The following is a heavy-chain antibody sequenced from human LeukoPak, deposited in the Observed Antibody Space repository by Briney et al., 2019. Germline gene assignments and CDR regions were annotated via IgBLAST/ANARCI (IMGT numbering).Heavy chain of an antibody. CDR3: ARDVGHGYNYGLIDY. J-gene: IGHJ4*02. V-gene: IGHV3-23*01. D-gene: IGHD5-18*01. CDR2: ISPRGGGT. Sequence: QSGGSLRLSCAASGFTFSNYGMNWVRQAPGKGLEWLSGISPRGGGTYYADSVKGRFTISRDNSKNTLYLQMNSLRAEDTAVYYCARDVGHGYNYGLIDYWGQGTLVTVSS. CDR1: GFTFSNYG.